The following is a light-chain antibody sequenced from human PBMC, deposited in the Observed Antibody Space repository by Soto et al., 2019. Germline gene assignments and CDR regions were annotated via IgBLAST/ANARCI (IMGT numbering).Light chain of an antibody. CDR1: SSNIGNNY. CDR3: AAWDDTLRGHYV. CDR2: RNN. J-gene: IGLJ2*01. Sequence: QAVVTQPPSASGTPGQWVTIPCSGSSSNIGNNYVYWYQQLPGTTPKLLIYRNNQRPSGVPARFSGSKSGTSASLAISGLRSEDEADYYCAAWDDTLRGHYVFGGGTKVTVL. V-gene: IGLV1-47*01.